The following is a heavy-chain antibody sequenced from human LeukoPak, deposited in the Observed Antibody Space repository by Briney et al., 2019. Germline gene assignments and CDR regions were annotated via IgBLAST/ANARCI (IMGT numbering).Heavy chain of an antibody. V-gene: IGHV4-39*07. CDR1: GVSMNNTSCY. Sequence: PSETLSLTCTVSGVSMNNTSCYWGWIRQPPGKGLEWIGSIYYSGDIGSIFYSGDTYYNPSLESRVTMSVDPSKNQFSLKLSSVTAADTAVYYCARDGGSYPTYWGQGTLVTVSS. CDR3: ARDGGSYPTY. D-gene: IGHD3-16*01. J-gene: IGHJ4*02. CDR2: IFYSGDT.